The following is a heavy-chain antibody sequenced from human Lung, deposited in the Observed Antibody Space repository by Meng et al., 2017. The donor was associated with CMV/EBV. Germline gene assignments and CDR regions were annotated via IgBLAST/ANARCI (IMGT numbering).Heavy chain of an antibody. Sequence: GESLKISCAASGFTFSDFAMSWVRQAPGKGLEWVSVIYSGGRSTSYADSVKGRFTISRDNSKNTLYLQMNRLRADDTAVYYCAKMYCGTTSCYIFDFWGLGTLVTGSS. D-gene: IGHD2-2*02. CDR3: AKMYCGTTSCYIFDF. V-gene: IGHV3-23*03. J-gene: IGHJ4*02. CDR1: GFTFSDFA. CDR2: IYSGGRST.